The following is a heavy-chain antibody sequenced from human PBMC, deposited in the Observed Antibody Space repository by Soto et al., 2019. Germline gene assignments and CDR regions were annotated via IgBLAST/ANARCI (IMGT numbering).Heavy chain of an antibody. CDR2: INTHNGNT. V-gene: IGHV1-18*01. CDR1: GYTLTSYV. J-gene: IGHJ4*02. D-gene: IGHD3-10*01. CDR3: ARRMGSGFVDY. Sequence: ASVKVSCKASGYTLTSYVISWVRQAPGQGLEWMGWINTHNGNTNYAQMLQGRVTMTTDTSTSTAYLELRSLTSDDTAMYYCARRMGSGFVDYWGQGTLVTVSS.